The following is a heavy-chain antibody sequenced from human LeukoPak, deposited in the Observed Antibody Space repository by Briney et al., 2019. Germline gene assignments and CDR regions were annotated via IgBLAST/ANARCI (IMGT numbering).Heavy chain of an antibody. D-gene: IGHD3-3*01. V-gene: IGHV1-69*04. Sequence: SVKVSCKASGGTFSSYAISWVRQAPGQGLEWMGRIIPILGIANYAQKFQGRVTITADKSTSTAYMELSSLRSEDTAVYYCARGAIFGVVISDPWGQGTLVTVSS. CDR1: GGTFSSYA. CDR2: IIPILGIA. CDR3: ARGAIFGVVISDP. J-gene: IGHJ5*02.